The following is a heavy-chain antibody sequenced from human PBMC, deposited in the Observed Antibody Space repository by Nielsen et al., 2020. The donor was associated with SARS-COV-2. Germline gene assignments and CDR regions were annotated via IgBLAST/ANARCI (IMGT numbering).Heavy chain of an antibody. CDR2: ISSSSSTI. CDR3: ARGLRWELPLALFDY. D-gene: IGHD1-26*01. J-gene: IGHJ4*02. Sequence: GESLKISCAASGFTFSSYSMNWVRQAPGKGLEWVSYISSSSSTIYYADSVKGRFTISRDNAKNSLYLQMNSLRDEDTAVYYCARGLRWELPLALFDYWGQGALVTVS. V-gene: IGHV3-48*02. CDR1: GFTFSSYS.